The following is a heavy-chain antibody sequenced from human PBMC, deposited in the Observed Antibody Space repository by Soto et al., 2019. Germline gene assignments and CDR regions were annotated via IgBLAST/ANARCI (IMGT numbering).Heavy chain of an antibody. CDR3: ARGGLQGVYYGMDV. Sequence: QVQLVESGGGVVQPGRSLRLSCAASGFTFSSYGMHWVRQAPGKGLEWVAIIWYDGSNQYYADSVKGRLAISRDNSKNTLYLQMNSLRAEDTAVYYGARGGLQGVYYGMDVWGQGTTVTVSS. J-gene: IGHJ6*02. CDR1: GFTFSSYG. CDR2: IWYDGSNQ. V-gene: IGHV3-33*01. D-gene: IGHD2-15*01.